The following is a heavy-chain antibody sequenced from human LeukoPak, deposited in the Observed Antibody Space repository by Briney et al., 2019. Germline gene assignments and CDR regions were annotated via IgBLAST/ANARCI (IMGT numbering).Heavy chain of an antibody. D-gene: IGHD4-23*01. CDR1: GYTFTSYG. CDR3: ARGGRVTTVVTLLDY. J-gene: IGHJ4*02. CDR2: ISAYNGNT. V-gene: IGHV1-18*01. Sequence: ASVKVSCKASGYTFTSYGISWVRQAPGQGLEWMGWISAYNGNTNYAQKLQGRVTMTTDTSTGTAYMELRSLRSDDTAVYYCARGGRVTTVVTLLDYWGQGTLVTVSS.